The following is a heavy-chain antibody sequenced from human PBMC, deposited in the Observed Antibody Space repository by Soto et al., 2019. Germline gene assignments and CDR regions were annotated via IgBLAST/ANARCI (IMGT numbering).Heavy chain of an antibody. CDR1: GGSIRRSSYF. Sequence: SETLSLTCSVSGGSIRRSSYFWTWIRQPPGKGLEYIGSIYYSGRTHHNPSLESRVTISVDTSRNQFSLKLASLTAADTAVYYCARSHRSDELSLFAFWGQGTLVTVSS. J-gene: IGHJ4*02. V-gene: IGHV4-39*01. CDR3: ARSHRSDELSLFAF. CDR2: IYYSGRT. D-gene: IGHD3-16*02.